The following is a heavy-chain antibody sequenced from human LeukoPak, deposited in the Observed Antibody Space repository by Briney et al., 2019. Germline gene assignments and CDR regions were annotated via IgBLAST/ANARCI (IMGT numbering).Heavy chain of an antibody. CDR2: ISESGGST. Sequence: GGSLRLSCVVSGFTFSTSAMSWVRQAPGKGLEWVSGISESGGSTYYADSVEGRFTSSRDNSKNTLYLQMNNLRAEDTAAYYCAKGSFWGQGTLVTVSS. J-gene: IGHJ4*02. CDR3: AKGSF. V-gene: IGHV3-23*01. D-gene: IGHD3-10*01. CDR1: GFTFSTSA.